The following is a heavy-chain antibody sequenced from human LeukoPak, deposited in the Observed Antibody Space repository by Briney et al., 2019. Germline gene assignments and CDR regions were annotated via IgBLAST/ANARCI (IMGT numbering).Heavy chain of an antibody. D-gene: IGHD1-1*01. CDR1: GFTFSNAW. CDR2: VKSKTDDGAT. J-gene: IGHJ4*02. V-gene: IGHV3-15*01. Sequence: GGSLRLSCGASGFTFSNAWMTWVRQAPGKGLEWVGRVKSKTDDGATDYAAPVKGRFTISRDDSKNTLYLQMNSLRAEDTAVYYCAKLVGTGATPTDYWGQGTLVTVSS. CDR3: AKLVGTGATPTDY.